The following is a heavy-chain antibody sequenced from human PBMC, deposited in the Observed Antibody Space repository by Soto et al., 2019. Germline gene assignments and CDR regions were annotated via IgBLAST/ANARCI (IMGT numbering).Heavy chain of an antibody. Sequence: SVKVSCKASGGTFSSYTISWVRQAPGQGLEWMGRIIPILGIANYAQKFQGRVTITADKSTSTAYMELSSLRSEDTAVYYCGRLQNFINWCFDSWGQGVLVTVSS. CDR2: IIPILGIA. CDR1: GGTFSSYT. D-gene: IGHD2-15*01. CDR3: GRLQNFINWCFDS. J-gene: IGHJ4*02. V-gene: IGHV1-69*02.